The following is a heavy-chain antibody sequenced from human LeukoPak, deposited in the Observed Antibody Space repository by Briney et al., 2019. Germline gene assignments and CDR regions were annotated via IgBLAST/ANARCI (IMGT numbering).Heavy chain of an antibody. V-gene: IGHV1-46*01. D-gene: IGHD2-2*01. CDR2: INPSGGSP. CDR1: GYTFSSYY. J-gene: IGHJ4*02. Sequence: ASVKVSCKASGYTFSSYYTHWVRQAPEQGLEWMGIINPSGGSPSYAQKFQGRVTLTRDTSTSTVYMDLSSLRSEDTAVYYCARRGYCISTSCSLDYWGQGTLVTVSS. CDR3: ARRGYCISTSCSLDY.